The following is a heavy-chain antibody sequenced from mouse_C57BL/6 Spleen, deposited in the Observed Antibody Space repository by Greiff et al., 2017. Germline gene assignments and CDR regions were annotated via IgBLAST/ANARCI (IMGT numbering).Heavy chain of an antibody. CDR1: GFTFSDYG. J-gene: IGHJ1*03. CDR2: ISSGSSTI. Sequence: VKLVESGGGLVKPGGSLKLSCAASGFTFSDYGMHWVRQAPEKGLEWVAYISSGSSTIYYADTVKGRFTISRDNAKNTLFLQMTSLRSEDTAMYYCARLRRGWYFDVWGTGTTVTVSS. D-gene: IGHD2-12*01. CDR3: ARLRRGWYFDV. V-gene: IGHV5-17*01.